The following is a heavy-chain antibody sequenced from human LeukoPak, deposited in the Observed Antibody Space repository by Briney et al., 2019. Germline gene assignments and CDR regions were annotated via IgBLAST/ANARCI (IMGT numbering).Heavy chain of an antibody. CDR3: ARGYYDSSGYYYSFDY. CDR2: IYYSGST. J-gene: IGHJ4*02. CDR1: GGSISSYY. Sequence: PSETPSLTCTVSGGSISSYYWSWIRQPPGKGLEWIGYIYYSGSTNYNPSLKSRVTISVDTSKNQFSLKLSSVTAADTAVYYCARGYYDSSGYYYSFDYWGQGTLVTVSS. V-gene: IGHV4-59*01. D-gene: IGHD3-22*01.